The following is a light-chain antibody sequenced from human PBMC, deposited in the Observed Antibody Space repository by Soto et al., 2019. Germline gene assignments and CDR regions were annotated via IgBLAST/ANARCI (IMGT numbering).Light chain of an antibody. Sequence: EIVLTQSPATLSLSPGERATLSCRASQSVSSYLAWYQQKPGQAPRLLIYDASNRATGIPARFSGSGSGTDFTLPISSLEPEDFAVYYCQPRSNWLFTFGPGTKVDIK. CDR1: QSVSSY. J-gene: IGKJ3*01. V-gene: IGKV3-11*01. CDR2: DAS. CDR3: QPRSNWLFT.